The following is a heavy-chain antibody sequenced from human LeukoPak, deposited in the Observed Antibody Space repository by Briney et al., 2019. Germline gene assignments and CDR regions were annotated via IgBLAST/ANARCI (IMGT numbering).Heavy chain of an antibody. J-gene: IGHJ4*02. D-gene: IGHD3-3*01. CDR3: ARDAAETNYDFWSGPQAFDY. CDR1: GFTFSSYS. Sequence: GGSLRLSCAASGFTFSSYSMNWVRQAPGKGLEGVSSISSSSYIYYTDSVKGRFTISRDNAKNSLYLQMNSLRAEDTAVYYCARDAAETNYDFWSGPQAFDYWGQGTLVTVSS. V-gene: IGHV3-21*01. CDR2: ISSSSYI.